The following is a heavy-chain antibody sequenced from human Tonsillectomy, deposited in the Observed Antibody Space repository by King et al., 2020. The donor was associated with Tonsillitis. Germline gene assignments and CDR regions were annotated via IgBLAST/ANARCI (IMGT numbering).Heavy chain of an antibody. J-gene: IGHJ4*02. CDR3: ARLWSHVDTVSTSPPYDFDY. Sequence: VQLVQSGAEVKKSGESLKISCKGSGYSFSFYWIAWVRQMPGKGLEWMGVIYPDDSDTKYSPSFQGQVTISADRSISTAYLQWSSLKASDTAIYYCARLWSHVDTVSTSPPYDFDYRGQGTLVTVSA. CDR2: IYPDDSDT. V-gene: IGHV5-51*03. D-gene: IGHD5/OR15-5a*01. CDR1: GYSFSFYW.